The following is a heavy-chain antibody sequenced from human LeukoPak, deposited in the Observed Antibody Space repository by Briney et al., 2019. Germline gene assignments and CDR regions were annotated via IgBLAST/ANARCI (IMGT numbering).Heavy chain of an antibody. V-gene: IGHV3-23*01. J-gene: IGHJ4*02. CDR3: ANEFRAGSIHDF. CDR2: ISRRDDYT. CDR1: GFAFRSYN. D-gene: IGHD3-10*01. Sequence: GGSLRLSCAASGFAFRSYNMSWVRQPPGKGLEWVSVISRRDDYTYYADSVKGRFTISRDNSKNTLYLQMNTLRAGDTAVYYWANEFRAGSIHDFWGQGTLVTVSS.